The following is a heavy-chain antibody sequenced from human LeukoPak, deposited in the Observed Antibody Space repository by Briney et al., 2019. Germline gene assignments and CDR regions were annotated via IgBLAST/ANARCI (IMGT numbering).Heavy chain of an antibody. J-gene: IGHJ3*02. CDR3: AKSTYYYDTFVNAFDI. CDR1: GDSISSSSYY. CDR2: IYHSGST. D-gene: IGHD3-22*01. V-gene: IGHV4-30-2*01. Sequence: SETLSLTCTVSGDSISSSSYYWGWIRQPPGKGLEWIGYIYHSGSTYYNPSLKSRVTISVDRSKNQFSLKLSSVTAADTAVYYCAKSTYYYDTFVNAFDIWGQGTMVTVSS.